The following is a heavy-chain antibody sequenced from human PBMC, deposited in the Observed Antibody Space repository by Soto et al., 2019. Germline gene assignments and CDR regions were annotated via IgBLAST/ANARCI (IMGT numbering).Heavy chain of an antibody. Sequence: ASVKVSCKASGYTFTSYAMHWVRQAPGQRLEWMGWINAGNGNTKYSQKFQGRVTITRDTSASTAYMELSSLRSEDTAVYYCARFCVGIAAAGTAMLMYYYMDVWGKGTTVTVSS. J-gene: IGHJ6*03. CDR2: INAGNGNT. D-gene: IGHD6-13*01. V-gene: IGHV1-3*01. CDR3: ARFCVGIAAAGTAMLMYYYMDV. CDR1: GYTFTSYA.